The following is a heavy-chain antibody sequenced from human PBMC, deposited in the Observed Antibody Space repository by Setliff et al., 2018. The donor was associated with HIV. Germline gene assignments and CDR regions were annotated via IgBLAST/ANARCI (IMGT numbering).Heavy chain of an antibody. Sequence: PSETLSLTCAVSGGSLSGYYWTWIRQTPEKGLQWIGEINDGGNTNDSPSLKSRVSMSVDTSKNQFSLRLISVTAADTAVYYCARRPISPFTLTTGMLDPWGRESGSPSPQ. D-gene: IGHD4-17*01. CDR1: GGSLSGYY. J-gene: IGHJ5*02. V-gene: IGHV4-34*01. CDR2: INDGGNT. CDR3: ARRPISPFTLTTGMLDP.